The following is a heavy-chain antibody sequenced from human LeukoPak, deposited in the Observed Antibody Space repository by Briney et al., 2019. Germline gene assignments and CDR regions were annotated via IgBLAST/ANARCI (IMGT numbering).Heavy chain of an antibody. V-gene: IGHV3-64D*06. CDR1: GFTFSSYA. CDR2: ISSNGGST. CDR3: VSSPGDYYYYGMDV. J-gene: IGHJ6*02. Sequence: GGSLRLSCSASGFTFSSYAMHWVRQAPGKGLEYASAISSNGGSTYYADSVKGRFTISRDNSKNTLYLQMSSLRAEDTAVYYCVSSPGDYYYYGMDVWGQGTTVTVSS. D-gene: IGHD6-19*01.